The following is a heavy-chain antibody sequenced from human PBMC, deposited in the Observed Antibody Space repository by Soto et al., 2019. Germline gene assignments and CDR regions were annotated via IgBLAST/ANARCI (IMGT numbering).Heavy chain of an antibody. D-gene: IGHD3-10*01. CDR2: IYWDDDK. CDR3: IRVLWFGELF. CDR1: GFSLSTRGVG. Sequence: QITLKESGPTLVKPTQTLTLTCTFSGFSLSTRGVGVCWIRQTPGKALEWLALIYWDDDKRYSPSLKSRLTITKDTSKDQVLLVMSNMDPVDTATYYCIRVLWFGELFWGQGTLVTVSS. J-gene: IGHJ4*02. V-gene: IGHV2-5*02.